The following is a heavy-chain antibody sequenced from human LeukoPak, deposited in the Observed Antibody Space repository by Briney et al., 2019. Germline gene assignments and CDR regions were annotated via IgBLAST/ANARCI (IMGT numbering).Heavy chain of an antibody. V-gene: IGHV1-2*02. CDR3: ARLSITIFGVPTY. CDR2: INPNSGGT. Sequence: ASVKVSCKASGYTFTGYYMHWVRQAPGQGLEWMGWINPNSGGTNYAQKFQSRVTMTRDTSISTAYMELSRLRSDDTAVYYCARLSITIFGVPTYWGQGTLVTVSS. CDR1: GYTFTGYY. D-gene: IGHD3-3*01. J-gene: IGHJ4*02.